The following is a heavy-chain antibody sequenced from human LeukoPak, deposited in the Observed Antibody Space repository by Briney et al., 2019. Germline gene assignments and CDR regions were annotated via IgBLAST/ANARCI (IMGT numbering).Heavy chain of an antibody. J-gene: IGHJ4*02. CDR2: INHSGST. CDR3: ARGRIAAAGN. CDR1: GGSFSGYY. V-gene: IGHV4-34*01. Sequence: SETLSLTCAVYGGSFSGYYWSWNRQPPGKGLEWIGEINHSGSTNYNPSLKSRVTISVDTSKNQFSLKLSSVTAADTAVYYCARGRIAAAGNWGQGTLVTVSS. D-gene: IGHD6-13*01.